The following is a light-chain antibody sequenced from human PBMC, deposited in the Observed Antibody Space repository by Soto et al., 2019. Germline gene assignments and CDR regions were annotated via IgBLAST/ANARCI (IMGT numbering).Light chain of an antibody. CDR1: SSDVGAYDY. J-gene: IGLJ1*01. V-gene: IGLV2-14*03. Sequence: QSALTQPASVSGSPGQSIAISCIGTSSDVGAYDYVSWYQQHPDRAPKLMIYEVSNRPSGVSNRFSGSKSVNTATLTISELQAEDEADYYCSSYTSSSTRVFGTGTKVTVL. CDR3: SSYTSSSTRV. CDR2: EVS.